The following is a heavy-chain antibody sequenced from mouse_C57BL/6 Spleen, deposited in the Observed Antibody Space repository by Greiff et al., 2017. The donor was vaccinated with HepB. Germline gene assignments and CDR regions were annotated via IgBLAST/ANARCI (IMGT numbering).Heavy chain of an antibody. J-gene: IGHJ3*01. CDR1: GYTFTDYY. CDR2: INPNNGGT. CDR3: AREGRGWFAY. V-gene: IGHV1-26*01. Sequence: EVQLQQSGPELVKPGASVKISCKASGYTFTDYYMNWVKQSHGKSLEWIGDINPNNGGTSYNQKFKGKATLTVDKSSSTAYMELRSLTSEDSAVYYCAREGRGWFAYWGQGTLVTVSA.